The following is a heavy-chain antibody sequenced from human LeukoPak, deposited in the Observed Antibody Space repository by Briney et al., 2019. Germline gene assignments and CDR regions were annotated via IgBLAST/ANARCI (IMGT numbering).Heavy chain of an antibody. Sequence: SETLSLTCTVSGGSINSSSYYWGWIRQPPGTGLEWIGSIYYSGSTYYNPSLTSRVTISVDTSKNQFSLKLSSVTAADTAVYYCARDGYTVSWNWIDPWGQGTLVTVSS. CDR2: IYYSGST. CDR1: GGSINSSSYY. V-gene: IGHV4-39*07. J-gene: IGHJ5*02. D-gene: IGHD3-16*02. CDR3: ARDGYTVSWNWIDP.